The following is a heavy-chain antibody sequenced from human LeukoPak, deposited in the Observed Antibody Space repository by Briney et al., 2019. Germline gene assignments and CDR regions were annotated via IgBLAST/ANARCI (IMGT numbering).Heavy chain of an antibody. J-gene: IGHJ4*02. CDR2: ISSNGGST. D-gene: IGHD6-19*01. V-gene: IGHV3-64*01. Sequence: GGSLRLSCAASGFTFSSYAMHWVRQAPGKGLEYVSAISSNGGSTYYANSVKGRFTISRDNSKNTLYLQMGSLRAEDMAVYYCAKDRGSGWKIFDYWGQGTLVTVSS. CDR3: AKDRGSGWKIFDY. CDR1: GFTFSSYA.